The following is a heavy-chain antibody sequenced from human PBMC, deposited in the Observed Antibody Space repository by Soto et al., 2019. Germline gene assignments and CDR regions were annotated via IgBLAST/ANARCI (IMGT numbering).Heavy chain of an antibody. V-gene: IGHV2-5*02. CDR1: GFSLTTTGVG. CDR2: VFWDGGE. D-gene: IGHD1-26*01. Sequence: QITLRESGPSLVKPTETLTLTCTFSGFSLTTTGVGVGWIRQPPGKALEWLAVVFWDGGERYSPSLKSRVTITNDTSKDQVVFTMTNMDPADTATYYCTQVYGSGSWGWYFHSWGQGTLVTVSS. CDR3: TQVYGSGSWGWYFHS. J-gene: IGHJ4*02.